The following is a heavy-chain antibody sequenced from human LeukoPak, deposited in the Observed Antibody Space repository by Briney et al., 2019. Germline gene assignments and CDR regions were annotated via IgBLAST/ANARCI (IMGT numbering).Heavy chain of an antibody. CDR1: GFTFSSYS. J-gene: IGHJ3*02. CDR2: ISSSSSTI. CDR3: ARGEVATPFDI. V-gene: IGHV3-48*04. Sequence: PGGSLRLSCAASGFTFSSYSMNWVRQAPGKGLEWVSYISSSSSTIYYADSVKGRFTISRDNAKNSLYLQMNSLRAEDTAVYYCARGEVATPFDIWGQGTMVTVSS. D-gene: IGHD5-12*01.